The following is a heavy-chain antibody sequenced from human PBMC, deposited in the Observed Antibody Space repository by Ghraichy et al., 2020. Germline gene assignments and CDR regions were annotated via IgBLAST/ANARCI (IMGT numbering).Heavy chain of an antibody. J-gene: IGHJ4*02. D-gene: IGHD6-19*01. CDR1: GFSFSTSS. CDR3: ARDEWLALDY. V-gene: IGHV3-21*01. CDR2: ISTRSSYT. Sequence: GESLNITCAASGFSFSTSSMNWVRQAPEKGLEWVSCISTRSSYTYYADSVKGRFTISRDNANNSLYLQMDSLRPEDTAVYYCARDEWLALDYWGQGTLVTVSS.